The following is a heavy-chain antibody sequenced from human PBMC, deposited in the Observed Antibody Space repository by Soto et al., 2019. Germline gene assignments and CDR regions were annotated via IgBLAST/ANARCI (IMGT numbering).Heavy chain of an antibody. CDR1: GGSFSGYY. Sequence: PSETLSLTCAVYGGSFSGYYWGWIRQPLGKGLEWIGSLYSSGSTYYNPSLKSRVTISVDTSKNHFSLKLSSVTAADTAVYYCARGDDFSDFWSGYNWFDPWGQGTLVTVSS. J-gene: IGHJ5*02. CDR3: ARGDDFSDFWSGYNWFDP. V-gene: IGHV4-34*01. CDR2: LYSSGST. D-gene: IGHD3-3*01.